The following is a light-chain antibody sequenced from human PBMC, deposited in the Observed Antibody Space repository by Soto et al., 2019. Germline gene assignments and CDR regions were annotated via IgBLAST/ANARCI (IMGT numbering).Light chain of an antibody. Sequence: EIVLTQSPGTLSLSPGETATLSCRASQSVSSKLAWYQQKPGQAPRLLIYGASTRATGIPARFSGSGSGTEFTLTISSLQSEDFAIYYCQQYNNWPPITFGQGTRLENK. CDR2: GAS. CDR1: QSVSSK. CDR3: QQYNNWPPIT. V-gene: IGKV3-15*01. J-gene: IGKJ5*01.